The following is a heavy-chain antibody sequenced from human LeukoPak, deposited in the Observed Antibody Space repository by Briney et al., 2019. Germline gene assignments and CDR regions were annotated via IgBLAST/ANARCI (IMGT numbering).Heavy chain of an antibody. D-gene: IGHD3-9*01. CDR1: GFTFSNAW. Sequence: GGSPRLSCAASGFTFSNAWMSWVRQAPGKGLEWVGRIKSKTDGGTTDYAAPVKGRFTISRDDSKNTLYLQMNSLKTEDTAVYYCTTEAYYDILTGYYRVYYFDYWGQGTLVTVSS. CDR2: IKSKTDGGTT. V-gene: IGHV3-15*01. J-gene: IGHJ4*02. CDR3: TTEAYYDILTGYYRVYYFDY.